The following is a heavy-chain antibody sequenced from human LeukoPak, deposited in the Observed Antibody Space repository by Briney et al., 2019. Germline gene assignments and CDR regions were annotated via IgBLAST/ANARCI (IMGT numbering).Heavy chain of an antibody. V-gene: IGHV1-46*01. CDR3: ARDRGRANHCSSTSCYSGWFDP. CDR2: INPSGGST. D-gene: IGHD2-2*01. Sequence: ASVKVSCKASGYTFTNYYLHWVRQAPGQGLEWMGIINPSGGSTSYAQKFQGRVTMTRDTSTSTVYMELSSLRSEDTAVYYCARDRGRANHCSSTSCYSGWFDPWGQGTLVTVSS. CDR1: GYTFTNYY. J-gene: IGHJ5*02.